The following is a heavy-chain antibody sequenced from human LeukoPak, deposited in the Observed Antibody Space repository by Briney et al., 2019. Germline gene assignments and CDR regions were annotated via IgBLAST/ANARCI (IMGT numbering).Heavy chain of an antibody. CDR3: ARVAGVSCSSTSCYDYYMDV. V-gene: IGHV3-11*04. CDR2: ITNGGSTI. J-gene: IGHJ6*03. D-gene: IGHD2-2*01. Sequence: GGSLRLSCAASGFTFSDYNMNWVRQAPGKGLEWVSYITNGGSTIHHADSVKGRFTISRDNAKKTLYLQMNSLRAEDTAVYYCARVAGVSCSSTSCYDYYMDVWGKGTTVTVSS. CDR1: GFTFSDYN.